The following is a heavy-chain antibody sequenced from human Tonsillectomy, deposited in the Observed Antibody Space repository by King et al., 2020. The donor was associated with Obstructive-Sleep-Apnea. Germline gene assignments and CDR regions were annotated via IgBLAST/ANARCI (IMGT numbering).Heavy chain of an antibody. CDR3: ARDMSSGWYGPLDH. Sequence: VQLVESGGGLVQPGRSLRLSCAASGFTFDDYAMHWVRQAPGKGLEWVSGINWNTGTIGYAYSVKGRFTVSRDNAKNSLFLQMNSLRPEDTALYYCARDMSSGWYGPLDHWGQGTLVTVSS. J-gene: IGHJ4*02. V-gene: IGHV3-9*01. CDR2: INWNTGTI. CDR1: GFTFDDYA. D-gene: IGHD6-19*01.